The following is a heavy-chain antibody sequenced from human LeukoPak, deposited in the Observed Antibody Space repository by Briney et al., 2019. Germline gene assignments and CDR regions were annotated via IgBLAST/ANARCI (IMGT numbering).Heavy chain of an antibody. J-gene: IGHJ4*02. CDR1: GGSLSSRSYY. V-gene: IGHV4-39*01. D-gene: IGHD2-15*01. Sequence: SETLSLTCTVSGGSLSSRSYYWGWIRQPPGKGLEWIGSLYYSGSTYYNPSHKSRVTISVDTSKNQFSLKLSSVTAADTAVYYCTRHLAATIAFDYWGQGTLVTVSS. CDR3: TRHLAATIAFDY. CDR2: LYYSGST.